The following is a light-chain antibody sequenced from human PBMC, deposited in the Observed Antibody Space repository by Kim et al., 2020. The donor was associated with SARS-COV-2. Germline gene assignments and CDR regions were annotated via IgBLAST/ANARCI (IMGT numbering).Light chain of an antibody. J-gene: IGKJ2*01. CDR1: QSVLSY. CDR3: QQIYSTQT. V-gene: IGKV1-39*01. Sequence: DIQMTQSPSSLSASVGDRITITCRASQSVLSYVSWYQQRPGTAPKLLMYFTSRLQSDVPSRFSGTGSETHFTLTIAGAQPEDFADYFCQQIYSTQTFGQGTKLEI. CDR2: FTS.